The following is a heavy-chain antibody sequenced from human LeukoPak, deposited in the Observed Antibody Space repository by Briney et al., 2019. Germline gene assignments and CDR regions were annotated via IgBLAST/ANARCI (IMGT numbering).Heavy chain of an antibody. Sequence: SQTLSLTCTVSGGSISRGGYYWSWNRQHPGKGLEWIGYIYYSGSTYYNPSLKSRVTISVDTSKNQFSLKLSSVTAADTAVYYCARGRVRLDYWGQGTLVTVSS. V-gene: IGHV4-31*03. CDR1: GGSISRGGYY. J-gene: IGHJ4*02. CDR2: IYYSGST. CDR3: ARGRVRLDY.